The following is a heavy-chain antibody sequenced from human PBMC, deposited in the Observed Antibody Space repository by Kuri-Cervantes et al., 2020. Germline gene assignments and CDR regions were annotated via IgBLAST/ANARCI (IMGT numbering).Heavy chain of an antibody. CDR2: ISGSGGST. V-gene: IGHV3-23*01. Sequence: GGSLRLSCVASGFTFSTSWMNWVRQAPGKGLEWVSAISGSGGSTYYADSVKGRFTISRDNSKNTLYLQMNSLRAEDTAVYYCANPYYYGSGSYYWDYYYGMDVWGQGTTVTVSS. CDR3: ANPYYYGSGSYYWDYYYGMDV. J-gene: IGHJ6*02. D-gene: IGHD3-10*01. CDR1: GFTFSTSW.